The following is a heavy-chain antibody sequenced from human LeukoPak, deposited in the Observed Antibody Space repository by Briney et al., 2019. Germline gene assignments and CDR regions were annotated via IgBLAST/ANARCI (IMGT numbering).Heavy chain of an antibody. CDR3: ARDSRRDGYNLDY. CDR2: IYISGST. D-gene: IGHD5-24*01. V-gene: IGHV4-61*02. CDR1: GGSFSSGLYY. Sequence: PSETLSLTCTVSGGSFSSGLYYWTWIRQPAGKGLEWIGRIYISGSTNYNPSLKSRVTISRDTSKKEFSLKLSSVTAADTAVYYCARDSRRDGYNLDYWGRGTLVTVSS. J-gene: IGHJ4*02.